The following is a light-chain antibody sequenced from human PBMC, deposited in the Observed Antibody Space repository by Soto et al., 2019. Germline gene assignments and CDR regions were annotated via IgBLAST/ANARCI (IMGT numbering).Light chain of an antibody. CDR1: QSISSW. Sequence: DIQMTQSPSTLSASVGDRVTITCRASQSISSWLAWYQQKPGKAPKLLIYDASSLESGVPSRFSGSASGTEFTLTISSRQPDYFATYYRQQYNSYSCTFGQGTRVEIK. J-gene: IGKJ1*01. V-gene: IGKV1-5*01. CDR2: DAS. CDR3: QQYNSYSCT.